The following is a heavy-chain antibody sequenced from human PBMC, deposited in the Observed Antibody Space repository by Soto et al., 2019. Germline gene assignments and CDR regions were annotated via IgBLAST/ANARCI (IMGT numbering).Heavy chain of an antibody. CDR2: IIPIFGTA. D-gene: IGHD2-21*02. V-gene: IGHV1-69*06. J-gene: IGHJ5*01. CDR3: AREATTARLKGWFDP. Sequence: SVKVSCKASGGTFSSYAISWVRHAPGQGLEWMGGIIPIFGTANYAQKFQGRVTITADKSTSTAYMELSSLRSEDTAVYYCAREATTARLKGWFDPWGQGTLVTVSS. CDR1: GGTFSSYA.